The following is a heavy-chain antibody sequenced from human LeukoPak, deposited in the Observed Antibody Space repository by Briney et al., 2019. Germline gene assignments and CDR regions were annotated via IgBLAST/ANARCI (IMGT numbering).Heavy chain of an antibody. CDR2: IYYSGNT. Sequence: PSETLSLTCTVSGGSINSVGNYWSWVRQYPGKGLEWIGNIYYSGNTYYNPSLNSRLTISVDTSKNQFSLRLDSVTAADTAVYYCARVDTMVRGVINWFDPWGQRTLVIVSS. CDR1: GGSINSVGNY. D-gene: IGHD3-10*01. V-gene: IGHV4-31*03. J-gene: IGHJ5*02. CDR3: ARVDTMVRGVINWFDP.